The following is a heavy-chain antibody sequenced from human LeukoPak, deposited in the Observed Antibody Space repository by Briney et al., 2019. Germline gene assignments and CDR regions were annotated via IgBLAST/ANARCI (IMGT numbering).Heavy chain of an antibody. J-gene: IGHJ4*02. CDR1: GFTFSSYG. V-gene: IGHV3-48*02. Sequence: PGGSLRLSCAASGFTFSSYGMNWVRQAPGKGLEWVSYIGTSSSTIYYADSVKGRFTISRDNAKNSLYLQMNSLRDEDTAVYYCARHDYGGNSGDYWGQGTLVTVPS. CDR2: IGTSSSTI. CDR3: ARHDYGGNSGDY. D-gene: IGHD4-23*01.